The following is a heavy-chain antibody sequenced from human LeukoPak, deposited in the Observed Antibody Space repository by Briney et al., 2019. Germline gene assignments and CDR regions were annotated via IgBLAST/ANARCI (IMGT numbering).Heavy chain of an antibody. CDR1: GFSVSNNF. J-gene: IGHJ4*02. Sequence: GGSLRLSCVVSGFSVSNNFMNWVRQAPGKGLEWVSAISGSGGSTYYADSVKGRFTISRDNSKNTLCLQMNSLRAEDTAVYYCAKSESGSYSGDFDYWGQGTLVTVSS. CDR2: ISGSGGST. V-gene: IGHV3-23*01. CDR3: AKSESGSYSGDFDY. D-gene: IGHD3-10*01.